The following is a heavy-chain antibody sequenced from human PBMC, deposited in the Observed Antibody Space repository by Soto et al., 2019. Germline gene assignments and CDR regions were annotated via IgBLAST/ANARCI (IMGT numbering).Heavy chain of an antibody. V-gene: IGHV3-15*01. J-gene: IGHJ4*02. CDR3: TTADPRVDY. CDR2: IKSKTDGGRT. CDR1: GFTFSNAW. D-gene: IGHD3-3*01. Sequence: EVQLVESGGGLVKPGGSLRLSCAASGFTFSNAWMSWVRQAPGKGLEWVGRIKSKTDGGRTDYAAPVKGRFTISRDDSKNTLYLQMNSLKTEDTAVYYCTTADPRVDYWGQGTLVTVSS.